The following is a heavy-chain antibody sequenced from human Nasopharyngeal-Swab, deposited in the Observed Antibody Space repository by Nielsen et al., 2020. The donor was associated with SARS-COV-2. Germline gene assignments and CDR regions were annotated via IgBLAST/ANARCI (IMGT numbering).Heavy chain of an antibody. CDR1: GFTFSNYR. V-gene: IGHV3-74*01. J-gene: IGHJ4*02. Sequence: GESLKISCAASGFTFSNYRRHWVRQAPGEGLVWVSRINGDGSSLNYADFVKGRFTISTDNAKSTLYLEMNSLRAEDTAVYYCARGRGSSTSMIGYWGQGTLVTVSS. CDR2: INGDGSSL. D-gene: IGHD2/OR15-2a*01. CDR3: ARGRGSSTSMIGY.